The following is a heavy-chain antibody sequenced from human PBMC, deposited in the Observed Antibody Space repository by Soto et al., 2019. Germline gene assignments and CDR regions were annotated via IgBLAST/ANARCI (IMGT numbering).Heavy chain of an antibody. V-gene: IGHV3-23*01. Sequence: GGSLRLSCAASGFTFSSYAMSWVRQAPGKGLEWVSAISGSGGSTYYADSVKGRFTISRDNSKNTLYLQMNSLRAEDTAVYYCAKVDYDYVWGSYRLNWFDPWGQGTLVTVSS. D-gene: IGHD3-16*02. CDR1: GFTFSSYA. J-gene: IGHJ5*02. CDR2: ISGSGGST. CDR3: AKVDYDYVWGSYRLNWFDP.